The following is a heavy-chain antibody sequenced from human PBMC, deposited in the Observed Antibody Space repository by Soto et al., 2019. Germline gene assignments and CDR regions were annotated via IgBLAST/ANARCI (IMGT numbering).Heavy chain of an antibody. CDR2: IYYSGST. CDR3: ARDGEGGWFDP. Sequence: QVQLQESGPGLVKPSQTLSLTCTVSGGSISSGGYYWSWIRQHPGKGLEWIGNIYYSGSTYYNPALKSRVTIPVDTSKNQFSLKLSSVTAADTAVYYCARDGEGGWFDPWGQGTLVTVSS. V-gene: IGHV4-31*03. CDR1: GGSISSGGYY. J-gene: IGHJ5*02. D-gene: IGHD7-27*01.